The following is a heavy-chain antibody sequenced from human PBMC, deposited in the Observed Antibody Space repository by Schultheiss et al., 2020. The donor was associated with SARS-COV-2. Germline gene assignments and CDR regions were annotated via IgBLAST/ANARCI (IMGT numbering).Heavy chain of an antibody. Sequence: GGSLRLSCSASGFTFSNSHLHWVRQAPGKGLEWVAVISYDGSNKYYADSVKGRFTISRDNSKNTLYLQMNSLRAEDTAVYYCAKDEWELLSGGSDYWGQGTLVTVSS. CDR1: GFTFSNSH. V-gene: IGHV3-30*18. CDR2: ISYDGSNK. D-gene: IGHD1-26*01. J-gene: IGHJ4*02. CDR3: AKDEWELLSGGSDY.